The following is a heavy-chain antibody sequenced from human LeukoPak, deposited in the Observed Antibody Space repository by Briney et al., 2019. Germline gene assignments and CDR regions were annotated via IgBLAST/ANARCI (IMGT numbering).Heavy chain of an antibody. CDR1: GFTFSSYE. Sequence: PGGSLRLSCAASGFTFSSYEMNWVRQAPGKGLEWVSYISSSGSTIYYADSVKGRFTISRDNAKKSLYLQMNSLRAEDTAVYYCARVGPPHYYGSGSSTFDYWGQGTLVTVSS. D-gene: IGHD3-10*01. CDR3: ARVGPPHYYGSGSSTFDY. J-gene: IGHJ4*02. CDR2: ISSSGSTI. V-gene: IGHV3-48*03.